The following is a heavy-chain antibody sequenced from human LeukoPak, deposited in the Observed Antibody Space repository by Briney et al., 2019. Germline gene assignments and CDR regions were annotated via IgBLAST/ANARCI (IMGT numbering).Heavy chain of an antibody. V-gene: IGHV3-7*01. CDR1: GFTFSSYS. Sequence: PGGSLRLSCAASGFTFSSYSMSWVRQAPGKGLEWVANIKQDGSEKYYVDSVKGQFTISRDNAKNSLYLQMNSLRAEDTAVYYCARATVYDFWSGYPPYFDYWGQGTLVTVSS. D-gene: IGHD3-3*01. CDR2: IKQDGSEK. CDR3: ARATVYDFWSGYPPYFDY. J-gene: IGHJ4*02.